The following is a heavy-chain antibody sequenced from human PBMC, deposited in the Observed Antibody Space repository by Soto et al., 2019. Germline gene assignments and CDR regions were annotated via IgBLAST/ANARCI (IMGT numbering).Heavy chain of an antibody. V-gene: IGHV1-18*01. CDR3: TRKKCTGDCYLFDY. CDR1: GYTFNTYG. Sequence: ASVKVSFKASGYTFNTYGVNWVRQAPGQGLEWMGWINTDSGNPSYAQKFQGRVSMTRDTSSGTAYMEMRSLTSDDTAVYYCTRKKCTGDCYLFDYWGQGTLVTVSS. CDR2: INTDSGNP. D-gene: IGHD2-21*02. J-gene: IGHJ4*02.